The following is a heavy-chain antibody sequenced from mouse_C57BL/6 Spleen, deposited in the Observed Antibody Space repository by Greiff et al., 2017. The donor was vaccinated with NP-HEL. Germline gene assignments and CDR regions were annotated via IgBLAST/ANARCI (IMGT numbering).Heavy chain of an antibody. V-gene: IGHV1-52*01. CDR3: ARSGGSSFYAMDY. J-gene: IGHJ4*01. CDR2: IDPSDSET. CDR1: GYTFTSYW. D-gene: IGHD1-1*01. Sequence: QVQLKQPGAELVRPGSSVKLSCKASGYTFTSYWMHWVKQRPIQGLEWIGNIDPSDSETHYNQKFKDKATLTVDKSSSTAYMQLSSLTSEDSAVYYCARSGGSSFYAMDYWGQGTSVTVSS.